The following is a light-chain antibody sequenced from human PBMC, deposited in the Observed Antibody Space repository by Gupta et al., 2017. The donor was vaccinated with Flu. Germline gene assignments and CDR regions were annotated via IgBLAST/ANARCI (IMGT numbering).Light chain of an antibody. V-gene: IGLV2-18*01. CDR2: EVS. Sequence: QSALTQPPSVSGSPGQSVTVSCTRTSSDVGSYNRVSCYQQPPGTVPTLMSHEVSKRPSGVPDRFSGSKSGNTASLTIAGLQAEDEADYYCSLYTSSSTYVVFGGGTKLTVL. J-gene: IGLJ2*01. CDR1: SSDVGSYNR. CDR3: SLYTSSSTYVV.